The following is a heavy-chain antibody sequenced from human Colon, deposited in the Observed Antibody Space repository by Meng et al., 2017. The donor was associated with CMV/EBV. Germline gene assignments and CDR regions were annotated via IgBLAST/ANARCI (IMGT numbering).Heavy chain of an antibody. Sequence: GGSLRLSCAASGFTFSSYSMNWVRQAPGKGLEWVSSISSSSYIYYADSVKGRFTISRDNAKNSLYLQMNSLRAEDTAVYYCARAQTFRIAAAGTRGFDYWGQGTLVTVSS. CDR2: ISSSSYI. J-gene: IGHJ4*02. V-gene: IGHV3-21*01. CDR1: GFTFSSYS. D-gene: IGHD6-13*01. CDR3: ARAQTFRIAAAGTRGFDY.